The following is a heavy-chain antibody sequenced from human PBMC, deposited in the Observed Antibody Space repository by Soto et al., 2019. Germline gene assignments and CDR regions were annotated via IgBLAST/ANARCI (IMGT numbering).Heavy chain of an antibody. V-gene: IGHV3-33*01. CDR1: GFTFSDYG. Sequence: QVQLVESGGGVVQPGTSLRLSCAASGFTFSDYGMHWVRQVPGKGLEWVAVIWHDGSKTYYTDSVKGRFTISRDSSANTYLQMTSLRADDTAVYYCARDTWGTHCGSIWCSHFDYWGQGILVTVS. J-gene: IGHJ4*02. CDR3: ARDTWGTHCGSIWCSHFDY. D-gene: IGHD1-26*01. CDR2: IWHDGSKT.